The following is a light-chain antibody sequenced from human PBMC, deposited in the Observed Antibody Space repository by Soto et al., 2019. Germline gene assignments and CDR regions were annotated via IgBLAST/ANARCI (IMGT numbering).Light chain of an antibody. CDR1: QSVSSN. CDR2: GAS. CDR3: QQYDNWPRT. Sequence: EIVMTQSPATLSVSPGERATLSCRASQSVSSNLAWYQHKPGQAPRLLIYGASTRATGIPARFSGSGSGAEFTLTISSRQSEDFAVYYCQQYDNWPRTFGRGTKVEIK. V-gene: IGKV3-15*01. J-gene: IGKJ1*01.